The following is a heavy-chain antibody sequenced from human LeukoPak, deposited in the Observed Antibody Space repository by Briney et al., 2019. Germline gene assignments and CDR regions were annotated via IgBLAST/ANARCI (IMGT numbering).Heavy chain of an antibody. D-gene: IGHD6-19*01. Sequence: PGGSPRLSCAASGFTFSFHEMNWVRQAPGKGLEWVSHITSSGGSTYYADSVQGRFTISRDNAKNSLFLLMNSLRAEDSAVYYCARGYHNGWTHIAGFDSWGQGTLVTVSS. V-gene: IGHV3-48*03. CDR1: GFTFSFHE. CDR3: ARGYHNGWTHIAGFDS. CDR2: ITSSGGST. J-gene: IGHJ4*02.